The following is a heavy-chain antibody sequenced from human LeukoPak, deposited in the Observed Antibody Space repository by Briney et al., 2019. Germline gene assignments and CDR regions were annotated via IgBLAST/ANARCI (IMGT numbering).Heavy chain of an antibody. D-gene: IGHD6-6*01. J-gene: IGHJ4*02. CDR3: ASRGSSPEFDY. V-gene: IGHV1-69*05. CDR1: GGTFSSYA. CDR2: IIPIFGTA. Sequence: ASVKVSCKASGGTFSSYAISWVRQAPGQGLEWMGGIIPIFGTANYAQKFQGRVTITTDESTSTAYMELSSLRSEDTAVYYCASRGSSPEFDYWGQGTLVTVSS.